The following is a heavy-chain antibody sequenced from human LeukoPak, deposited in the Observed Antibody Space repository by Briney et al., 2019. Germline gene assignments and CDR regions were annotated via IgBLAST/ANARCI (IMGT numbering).Heavy chain of an antibody. CDR1: GFTFSSYA. J-gene: IGHJ6*03. V-gene: IGHV3-23*01. Sequence: GGSLRLSCAASGFTFSSYAMSWVRQAPGKGLKWVSTINDNGAGTYYADSVKGRFTISRDNSKNTLYLQMNSLIVEDTAVYYCAKTGFEWGEYFYYMDVWGKGTTVTVSS. D-gene: IGHD1-14*01. CDR3: AKTGFEWGEYFYYMDV. CDR2: INDNGAGT.